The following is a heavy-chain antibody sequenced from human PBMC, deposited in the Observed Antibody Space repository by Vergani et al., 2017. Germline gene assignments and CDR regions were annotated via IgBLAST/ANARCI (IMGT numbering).Heavy chain of an antibody. J-gene: IGHJ3*02. D-gene: IGHD2-2*01. CDR3: VRDKVITSWHAFDI. CDR2: ITIDSGTK. V-gene: IGHV3-48*01. CDR1: GFTFSSYN. Sequence: EVQLVESGGGLVQPGGSLRLSCAASGFTFSSYNMDWVRQAPGKGLEWISYITIDSGTKSYVDAVRGRFTVSRDNAKNSLYLQMDSLRSEDTAVYYCVRDKVITSWHAFDIWGQGTMVTVSS.